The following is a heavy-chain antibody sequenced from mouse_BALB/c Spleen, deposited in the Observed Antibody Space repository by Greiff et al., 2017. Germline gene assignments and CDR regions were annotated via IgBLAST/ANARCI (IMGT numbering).Heavy chain of an antibody. J-gene: IGHJ4*01. CDR1: GYTFTSYW. Sequence: QVQLQQPGAELVRPGASVKLSCKASGYTFTSYWINWVKQRPGQGLEWIGNIYPSDSYTNYNQKFKDKATLTVDKSSSTAYMQLSSPTSEDSAVYYCTITTAHYYAMDYWGQGTSVTVSS. D-gene: IGHD1-2*01. CDR3: TITTAHYYAMDY. V-gene: IGHV1-69*02. CDR2: IYPSDSYT.